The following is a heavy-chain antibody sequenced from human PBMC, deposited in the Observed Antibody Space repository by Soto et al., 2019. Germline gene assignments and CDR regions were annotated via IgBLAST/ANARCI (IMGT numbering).Heavy chain of an antibody. D-gene: IGHD6-25*01. V-gene: IGHV3-33*03. CDR3: ATDGFNKPGYYYGMGV. Sequence: GGSLRLSCEASGFTFSRVSMNWVRQAPGKGLEWVAAIWSDASNKYYADSGKGRFTISRDNSKNTLYLQMNTLRAEDTAVYYCATDGFNKPGYYYGMGVWGQGTTVTVSS. CDR2: IWSDASNK. J-gene: IGHJ6*02. CDR1: GFTFSRVS.